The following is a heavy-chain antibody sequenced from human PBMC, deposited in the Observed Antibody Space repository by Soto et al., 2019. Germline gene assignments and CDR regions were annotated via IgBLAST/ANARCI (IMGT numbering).Heavy chain of an antibody. V-gene: IGHV3-21*01. CDR2: ISSSSSYI. Sequence: EVQLVESGGGLVKPGGSLRLSCAASGFTFSSYSMNWVRRAPGKGLEWVSSISSSSSYIYYADSVKGRFTISRDNAKNSLYLQMNSLRAEDTAVYYCARDPGITGTKGFDPWGQGTLVTVSS. J-gene: IGHJ5*02. D-gene: IGHD1-7*01. CDR1: GFTFSSYS. CDR3: ARDPGITGTKGFDP.